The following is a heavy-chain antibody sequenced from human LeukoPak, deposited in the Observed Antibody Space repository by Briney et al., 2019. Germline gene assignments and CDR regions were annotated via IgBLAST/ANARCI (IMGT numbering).Heavy chain of an antibody. J-gene: IGHJ4*02. CDR1: GFTFDDYA. V-gene: IGHV3-9*01. CDR2: ISWNSGSI. D-gene: IGHD4-17*01. Sequence: PGGSLRLSCAASGFTFDDYAMHWVRQAPGKGLEWVSGISWNSGSIGYADSVKGRFTISRDNAKNSLYLQMNSLRAEDTALYYCAKVRDTVTSSHFGYWGQGTLVTVSS. CDR3: AKVRDTVTSSHFGY.